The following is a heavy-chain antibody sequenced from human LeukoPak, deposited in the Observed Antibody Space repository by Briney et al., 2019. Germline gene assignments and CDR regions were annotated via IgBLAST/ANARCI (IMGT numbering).Heavy chain of an antibody. J-gene: IGHJ4*02. CDR3: AKGEYSYGYLFDY. CDR2: ISGSGSST. CDR1: GFTFSSYW. V-gene: IGHV3-23*01. D-gene: IGHD5-18*01. Sequence: TGGSLRLSCAASGFTFSSYWMSWVRQAPGKGLEWVSTISGSGSSTYYADSVKGRSTISRDHSRNTLYLQMNSLRAEDTAVYYCAKGEYSYGYLFDYWGQGTLVTVSS.